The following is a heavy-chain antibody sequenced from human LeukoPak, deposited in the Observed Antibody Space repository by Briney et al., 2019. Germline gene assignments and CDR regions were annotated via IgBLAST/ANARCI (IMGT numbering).Heavy chain of an antibody. J-gene: IGHJ6*02. D-gene: IGHD6-13*01. CDR2: INHSGST. CDR1: GGSFSGYY. Sequence: SETLSLTCAVYGGSFSGYYWSWIRQPPVKGLEWIGEINHSGSTNYNPSLKSRVTISVDTSKNQFSLKLSSVTAADTAVYYCARGRGIAAPKYYYYGMDVWGQGTTVTVSS. V-gene: IGHV4-34*01. CDR3: ARGRGIAAPKYYYYGMDV.